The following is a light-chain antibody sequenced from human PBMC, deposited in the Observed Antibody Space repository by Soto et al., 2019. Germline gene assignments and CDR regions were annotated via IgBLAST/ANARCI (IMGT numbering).Light chain of an antibody. J-gene: IGKJ1*01. CDR1: QSVSSNN. CDR2: GAS. CDR3: QQYGNSLQT. Sequence: ESVLTQAPGTLSMSPGERATLSCRASQSVSSNNLAWYQQKPGQAPRLLIYGASSRATGIPDRFSGSGSGTDFTLTVSRLEPEDFAVYYCQQYGNSLQTFGQGTKVDIK. V-gene: IGKV3-20*01.